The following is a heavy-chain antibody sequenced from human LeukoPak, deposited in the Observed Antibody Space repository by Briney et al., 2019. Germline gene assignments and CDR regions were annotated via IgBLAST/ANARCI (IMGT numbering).Heavy chain of an antibody. CDR2: ISSNGGST. V-gene: IGHV3-64*01. CDR3: ARDGEQTTNWFDP. CDR1: GFTFSSYA. Sequence: GGSLRLSCAASGFTFSSYAMHWVRQAPGKGLEYVSAISSNGGSTYYANSVKGRFTISRDNSKNTLYLQMGSLRAEDMAVYYCARDGEQTTNWFDPWGQGTLVTVSS. D-gene: IGHD1-1*01. J-gene: IGHJ5*02.